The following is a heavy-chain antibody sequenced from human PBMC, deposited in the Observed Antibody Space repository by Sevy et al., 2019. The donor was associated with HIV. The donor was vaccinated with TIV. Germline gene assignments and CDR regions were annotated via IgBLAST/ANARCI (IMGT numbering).Heavy chain of an antibody. J-gene: IGHJ3*02. CDR1: GYTFTSYY. CDR3: ARESWAAAGNDAFDI. D-gene: IGHD6-13*01. V-gene: IGHV1-46*03. CDR2: INPSGGST. Sequence: ASVKVSCKSSGYTFTSYYMHWVRQAPGQGLEWMGIINPSGGSTSYAQKFQGRVTMTRDTSTSTVYMELSSLRSEDTAVYYCARESWAAAGNDAFDIWGQGTMVTVSS.